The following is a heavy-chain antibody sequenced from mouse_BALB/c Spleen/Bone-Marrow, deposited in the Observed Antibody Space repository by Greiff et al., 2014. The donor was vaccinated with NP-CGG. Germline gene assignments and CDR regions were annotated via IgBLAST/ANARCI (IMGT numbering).Heavy chain of an antibody. J-gene: IGHJ2*01. Sequence: VQLQQSGPELVKPGASVKMSCKASGYTFTSYIMHWVKQKPGQGLEWIGYINPYNDGTKNNEKFKGKATLTSDKSSSTAYMELKRLPLGASAVYYFAKKATVNGSFDYGAQGSPLTFPS. D-gene: IGHD6-1*01. CDR2: INPYNDGT. CDR3: AKKATVNGSFDY. V-gene: IGHV1-14*01. CDR1: GYTFTSYI.